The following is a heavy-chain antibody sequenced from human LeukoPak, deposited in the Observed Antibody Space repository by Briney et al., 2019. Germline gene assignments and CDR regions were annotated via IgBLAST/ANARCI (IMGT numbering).Heavy chain of an antibody. J-gene: IGHJ4*02. V-gene: IGHV1-69*06. CDR2: IIPIFGTA. Sequence: SVKVSCKASGGTFSSYAISWVRQAPGQGLEWMRGIIPIFGTANYAQKFQGRVTITADKPTSTAYMELSSLRSEDTAVYYCARSPMVRGVITPNFDYWGQGTLVTVSS. CDR3: ARSPMVRGVITPNFDY. D-gene: IGHD3-10*01. CDR1: GGTFSSYA.